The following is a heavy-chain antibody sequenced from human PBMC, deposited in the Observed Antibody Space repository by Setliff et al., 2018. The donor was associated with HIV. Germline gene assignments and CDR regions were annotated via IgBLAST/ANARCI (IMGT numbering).Heavy chain of an antibody. Sequence: LSLTCAVSGASDLSYIWWSWVRQTPHKGLEWMSYISGSGGRIFYLDSVKGRFTISRDNAKTSLFLQMNNLSADDAGVYYCVRDSSRGSAWDPGAFDIWGQGTAVTVSS. V-gene: IGHV3-48*03. CDR1: GASDLSYI. J-gene: IGHJ3*02. CDR3: VRDSSRGSAWDPGAFDI. D-gene: IGHD6-19*01. CDR2: ISGSGGRI.